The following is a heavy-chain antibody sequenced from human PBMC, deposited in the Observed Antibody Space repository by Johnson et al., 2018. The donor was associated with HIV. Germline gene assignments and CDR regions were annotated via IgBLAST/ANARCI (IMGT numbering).Heavy chain of an antibody. CDR2: ISYEGNNK. J-gene: IGHJ3*02. CDR3: AKAYCPGCDAFEI. CDR1: GFTFNNYD. V-gene: IGHV3-30*18. D-gene: IGHD2-21*01. Sequence: QVQLVESGGGVVQPGRSLRLSCVASGFTFNNYDMDWVRQAPGKGLAWVVSISYEGNNKYYAESVKGRFTISRDNSNNTLDLQMNSLRTEDTGVYYCAKAYCPGCDAFEIWGQGTVVTVSS.